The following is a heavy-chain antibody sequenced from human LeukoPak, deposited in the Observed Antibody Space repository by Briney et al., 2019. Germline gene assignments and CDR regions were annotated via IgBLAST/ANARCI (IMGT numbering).Heavy chain of an antibody. CDR1: GGSISSFY. CDR3: ARDSSITMVRGPSNWFDP. CDR2: IYYSGNT. J-gene: IGHJ5*02. Sequence: SETLSLTCTVSGGSISSFYWSWIRQSPGKELEWIGYIYYSGNTKYNPSLKSRITMAVDTSKNQFSLKLSSVTAADTAVYYCARDSSITMVRGPSNWFDPWGQGTLVTVSS. D-gene: IGHD3-10*01. V-gene: IGHV4-59*12.